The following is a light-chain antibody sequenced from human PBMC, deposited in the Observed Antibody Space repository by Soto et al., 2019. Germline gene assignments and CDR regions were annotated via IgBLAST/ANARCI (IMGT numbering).Light chain of an antibody. Sequence: QSVLTQPPSASGSPGQSVTISCTGTSSDIGGADYVSWFQQRPGKAPKLLTYEVSKRPSGVPDRFSASKSDNTASLTVSGLQADDEADYYYSSYAGSNNPYVFGTGTKVTVL. V-gene: IGLV2-8*01. CDR3: SSYAGSNNPYV. CDR2: EVS. CDR1: SSDIGGADY. J-gene: IGLJ1*01.